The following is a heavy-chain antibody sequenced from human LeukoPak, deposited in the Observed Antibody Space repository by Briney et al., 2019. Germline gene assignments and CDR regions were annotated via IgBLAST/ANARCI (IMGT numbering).Heavy chain of an antibody. CDR1: GFTFSSYV. CDR2: ISGSGGST. V-gene: IGHV3-23*01. Sequence: PGGSLRLSCAASGFTFSSYVMSWVRQAPGKGLEWVSAISGSGGSTYYADSVKGRFTISRDNSKNTLYLQMNSLRAEDTAVYYCAKEREYGSGSYYDYWGQGTLVTVPS. D-gene: IGHD3-10*01. CDR3: AKEREYGSGSYYDY. J-gene: IGHJ4*02.